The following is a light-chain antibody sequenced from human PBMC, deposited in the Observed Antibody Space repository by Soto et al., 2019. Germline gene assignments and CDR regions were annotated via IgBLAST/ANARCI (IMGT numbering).Light chain of an antibody. V-gene: IGKV1-27*01. CDR2: AAS. J-gene: IGKJ1*01. CDR1: QGINNY. Sequence: DIQMTQSPSSLSASVGDSVTITCRASQGINNYLAWFQQKPGKVPVLLIYAASTLKPGVPSRFSGSGAGTDFTLTISSLQPEDFATYYCQKYDSAPRTFGQGTKVESK. CDR3: QKYDSAPRT.